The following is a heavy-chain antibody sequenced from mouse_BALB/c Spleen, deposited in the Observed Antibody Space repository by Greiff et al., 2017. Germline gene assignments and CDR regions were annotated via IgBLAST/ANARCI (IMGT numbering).Heavy chain of an antibody. CDR1: GFTFSDYY. CDR3: ARGILYFDV. Sequence: DVMLVESGGGLVKPGGSLKLSCAASGFTFSDYYMYWVRQTPEKRLEWVATISDGGSYTYYPDSVKGRFTISRDNAKNNLYLQMSSLKSEDTAMYYCARGILYFDVWGAGTTVTVSS. CDR2: ISDGGSYT. V-gene: IGHV5-4*02. J-gene: IGHJ1*01.